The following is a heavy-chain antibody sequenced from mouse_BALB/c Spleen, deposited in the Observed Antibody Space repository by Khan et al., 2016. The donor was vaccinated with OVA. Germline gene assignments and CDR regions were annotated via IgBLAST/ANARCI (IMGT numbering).Heavy chain of an antibody. CDR3: DRQPKYHYNIRDY. V-gene: IGHV2-6-1*01. CDR2: ICSDGST. J-gene: IGHJ4*01. Sequence: QVQLKESGPGLVAPSQCLSITCTISGFSLTNYGVHWVRQPPGKGLAWLVVICSDGSTTYNSDIKSRLTISPDNPKTQIFLKMNSLQTDDTAMYFCDRQPKYHYNIRDYWGQGTSVTVAS. CDR1: GFSLTNYG.